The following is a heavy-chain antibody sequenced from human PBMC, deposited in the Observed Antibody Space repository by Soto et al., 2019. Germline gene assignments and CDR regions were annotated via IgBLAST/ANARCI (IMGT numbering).Heavy chain of an antibody. CDR3: VRGIGGSQSLPRLFGH. Sequence: QVQLVESGGGVVHPGTSLRLSCVVSGISITINTMHWVRQAPGKGLEWVAVIASDEATKYYADSVKGRSTISRDTSKKSVFLQMDGLRHEDTVAYYCVRGIGGSQSLPRLFGHLGQGTLVTVSS. D-gene: IGHD3-3*01. V-gene: IGHV3-30-3*01. J-gene: IGHJ4*02. CDR2: IASDEATK. CDR1: GISITINT.